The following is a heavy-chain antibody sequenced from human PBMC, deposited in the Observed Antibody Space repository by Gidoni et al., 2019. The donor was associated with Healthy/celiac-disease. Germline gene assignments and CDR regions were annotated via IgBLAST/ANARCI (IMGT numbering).Heavy chain of an antibody. D-gene: IGHD6-6*01. J-gene: IGHJ6*03. CDR1: GGSFSGYY. Sequence: QVQLQQWGAGLLKPSETLSLTCAVYGGSFSGYYGSWIRQPPGKGLEWIGEINHSGSTNYNPSLKSRVTISVDTSKNQFSLKLSSVTAADTAVYYCARIAARKRYMDVWGKGTTVTVSS. CDR3: ARIAARKRYMDV. CDR2: INHSGST. V-gene: IGHV4-34*01.